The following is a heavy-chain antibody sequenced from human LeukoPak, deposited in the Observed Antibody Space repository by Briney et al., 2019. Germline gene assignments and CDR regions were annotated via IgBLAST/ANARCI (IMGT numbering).Heavy chain of an antibody. CDR3: ARDLIPTYYDRGGWFDP. Sequence: ASVKVSCKASGYTFTSYGISWVRQAPGQGLEWMGWISAYNGNTNYAQKLQGRVTMTTDTSTSTAYMELRSLRSDDTAVYYCARDLIPTYYDRGGWFDPWGQGTLVTVSS. CDR2: ISAYNGNT. D-gene: IGHD3-3*01. J-gene: IGHJ5*02. CDR1: GYTFTSYG. V-gene: IGHV1-18*01.